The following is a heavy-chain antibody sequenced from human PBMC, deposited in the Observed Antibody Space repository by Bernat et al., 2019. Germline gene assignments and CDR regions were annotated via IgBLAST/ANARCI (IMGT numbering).Heavy chain of an antibody. Sequence: QVQLVESGGGVVQPGTSLRLSCAASGFTFTNYAMHWVRQAPGKGLDWVAAISYDGSNKYYADSVKGRFIISRDNSKNTLYLQMNSLRAEDTAVYYCARDGTVGSWPNFDYWGQGTLVTVSS. CDR2: ISYDGSNK. D-gene: IGHD6-13*01. CDR3: ARDGTVGSWPNFDY. V-gene: IGHV3-30*04. J-gene: IGHJ4*02. CDR1: GFTFTNYA.